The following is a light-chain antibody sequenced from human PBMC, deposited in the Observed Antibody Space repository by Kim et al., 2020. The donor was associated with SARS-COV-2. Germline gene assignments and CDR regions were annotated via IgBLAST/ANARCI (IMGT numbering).Light chain of an antibody. CDR2: KDN. Sequence: GQRVTTSCSGGTSNIRNNLVSWYQHLPGTAPKVLIYKDNKRPSGVPGRFSASKSGTSATLAITGLQTGDEGDYYCGTWDDRLDAGVFGGGTTLTVL. CDR1: TSNIRNNL. J-gene: IGLJ3*02. V-gene: IGLV1-51*01. CDR3: GTWDDRLDAGV.